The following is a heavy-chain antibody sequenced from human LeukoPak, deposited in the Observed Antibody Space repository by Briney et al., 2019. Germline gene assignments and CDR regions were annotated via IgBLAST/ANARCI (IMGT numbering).Heavy chain of an antibody. CDR2: ISSSSSYI. CDR1: GFTFSSYS. V-gene: IGHV3-21*01. Sequence: KPGGSLRLSCAASGFTFSSYSMNWVRQAPGKGLEWVSSISSSSSYICYADSVKGRFTISRDNAKNSPYLQMNSLRAEDTAVYYCARGTNWGFDYWGQGTLVTVSS. D-gene: IGHD7-27*01. J-gene: IGHJ4*02. CDR3: ARGTNWGFDY.